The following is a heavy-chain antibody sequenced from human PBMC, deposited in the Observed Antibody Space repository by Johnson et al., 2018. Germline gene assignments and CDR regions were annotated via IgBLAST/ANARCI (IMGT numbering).Heavy chain of an antibody. D-gene: IGHD6-13*01. Sequence: VQLVESGGGLVQXGRSXRLXCTASGFNFGEYVMSWFRQAPGKGLEWVGFIRSDGYGGTTEHAASVKGRFTISRDDSKVITYLQMNTLRVEDTAVYYCARGGMSHFADWGRGTLVTVS. V-gene: IGHV3-49*03. CDR3: ARGGMSHFAD. J-gene: IGHJ4*02. CDR1: GFNFGEYV. CDR2: IRSDGYGGTT.